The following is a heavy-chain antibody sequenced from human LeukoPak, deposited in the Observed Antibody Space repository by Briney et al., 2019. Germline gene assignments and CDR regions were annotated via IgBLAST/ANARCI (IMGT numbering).Heavy chain of an antibody. CDR1: GYTFTSYG. Sequence: ASVKVSCKASGYTFTSYGISWVRQAPGQGLEWMGWISAYNGNTNYAQKLQGRVTMTTDTSTSTAYMELRSLRSDGTAVYYCARDGSELRYFDRYFDYWGQGTLVTVSS. D-gene: IGHD3-9*01. V-gene: IGHV1-18*01. CDR3: ARDGSELRYFDRYFDY. CDR2: ISAYNGNT. J-gene: IGHJ4*02.